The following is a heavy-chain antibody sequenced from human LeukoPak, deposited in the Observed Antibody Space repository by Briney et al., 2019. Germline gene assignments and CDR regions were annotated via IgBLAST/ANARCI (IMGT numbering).Heavy chain of an antibody. V-gene: IGHV1-2*02. J-gene: IGHJ3*01. D-gene: IGHD2-8*01. CDR1: GYTFTGYY. CDR3: ARPANLYYASDAFDL. Sequence: ASVKVSCKASGYTFTGYYMHWVRQAPGQGLEWMGWINPNSGGTNYAQKFQGRVTMTRDTSISTAYMELSRLRSDDTAVYYCARPANLYYASDAFDLWGQGTVVTVSS. CDR2: INPNSGGT.